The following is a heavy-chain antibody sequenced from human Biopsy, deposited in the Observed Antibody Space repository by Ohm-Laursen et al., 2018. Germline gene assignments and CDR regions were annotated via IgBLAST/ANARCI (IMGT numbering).Heavy chain of an antibody. CDR2: LWYDGTNK. CDR3: AKDSGGSPLGELFH. Sequence: SLRLSCAASGFSFSSYGMHWVRQAPGKGLEWVAVLWYDGTNKYYADSVKGRFTISRDNSKNTLYLQMNSLRAEDTALYYCAKDSGGSPLGELFHWGQGDLVTVSS. J-gene: IGHJ4*02. CDR1: GFSFSSYG. D-gene: IGHD3-16*01. V-gene: IGHV3-33*06.